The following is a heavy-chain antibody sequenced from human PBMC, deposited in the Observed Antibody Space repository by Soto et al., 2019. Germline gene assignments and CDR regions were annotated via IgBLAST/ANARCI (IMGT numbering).Heavy chain of an antibody. Sequence: PSETLSLTCTVSCDSISNTYNFWGWIRQSPGKGLEWIGSIYYNGRTYYSPSLRSRVTMSVDTPKNQFSLRLSSVTAADTALYYCARPQRRLVDSFDSWGQGTLVTVSS. V-gene: IGHV4-39*01. CDR1: CDSISNTYNF. CDR2: IYYNGRT. J-gene: IGHJ4*02. D-gene: IGHD3-9*01. CDR3: ARPQRRLVDSFDS.